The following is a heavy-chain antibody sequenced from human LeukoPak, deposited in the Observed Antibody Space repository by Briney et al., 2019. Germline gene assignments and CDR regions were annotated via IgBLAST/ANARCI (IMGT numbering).Heavy chain of an antibody. Sequence: GGSLRLSCAASGFTFSGYYMSWIRQAPGKGLEWVAYIYSSGSTIYYAYAVKGRFTISRDNTKNSPYLQMNRLRAEDTAVYYCASACDSSGYYSGGSDYWGQGTLVTVSS. V-gene: IGHV3-11*01. J-gene: IGHJ4*02. CDR1: GFTFSGYY. D-gene: IGHD3-22*01. CDR2: IYSSGSTI. CDR3: ASACDSSGYYSGGSDY.